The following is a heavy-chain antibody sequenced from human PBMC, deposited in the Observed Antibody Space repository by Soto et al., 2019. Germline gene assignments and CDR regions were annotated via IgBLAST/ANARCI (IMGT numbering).Heavy chain of an antibody. J-gene: IGHJ5*02. CDR1: GFTFSSYG. CDR2: ISYDGSNK. D-gene: IGHD3-9*01. Sequence: GGSLRLSCAASGFTFSSYGMHWVRQAPGKGLEWVAVISYDGSNKYYADSVKGRFTISRDNSKNTLYLQMNSLRAEGTAVYYCAKDGPPYYDILTASNRVNWFDPWGQGTLVTVSS. V-gene: IGHV3-30*18. CDR3: AKDGPPYYDILTASNRVNWFDP.